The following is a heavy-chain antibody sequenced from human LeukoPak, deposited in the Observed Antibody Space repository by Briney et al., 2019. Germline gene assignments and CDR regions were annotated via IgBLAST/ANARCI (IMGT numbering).Heavy chain of an antibody. CDR1: GGSISSYY. Sequence: PSETLSLTCTVSGGSISSYYWSWIRQPPGKGLEWIGYIYYSGSTNYNPSLKSRVTISVDTSKNQFSLKLSSVTAADTAVYYCGGGGSGSYPLDYWGQGTLVTVSS. J-gene: IGHJ4*02. CDR3: GGGGSGSYPLDY. V-gene: IGHV4-59*01. D-gene: IGHD3-10*01. CDR2: IYYSGST.